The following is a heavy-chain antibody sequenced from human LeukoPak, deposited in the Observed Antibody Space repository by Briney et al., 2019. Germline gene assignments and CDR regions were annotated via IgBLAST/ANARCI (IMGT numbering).Heavy chain of an antibody. Sequence: SQTLSLTCTVSGVSISSGSYYWGWIRKPAGKGLEWIGRKHSSGSTNYNPSLKSQFTLSLDTSKNQFSLKLSSVTAADTAVYYCASAYSGSFYFGSWGQGILVTVSS. CDR1: GVSISSGSYY. J-gene: IGHJ4*02. CDR2: KHSSGST. V-gene: IGHV4-61*02. D-gene: IGHD1-26*01. CDR3: ASAYSGSFYFGS.